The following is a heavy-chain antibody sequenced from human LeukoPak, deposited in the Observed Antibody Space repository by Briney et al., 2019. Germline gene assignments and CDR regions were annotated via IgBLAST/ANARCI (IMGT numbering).Heavy chain of an antibody. CDR1: GGSISSYY. Sequence: SETLSLTCTVSGGSISSYYWSWIRQPPGKGLEWIGYIYYSGSTNYNPSLKSRVTISVDTSKDQFSLKLSSVTAADTAVYYCARARLLIAAYSPQYYFDYWGQGTLVTVSS. CDR3: ARARLLIAAYSPQYYFDY. J-gene: IGHJ4*02. V-gene: IGHV4-59*01. D-gene: IGHD6-13*01. CDR2: IYYSGST.